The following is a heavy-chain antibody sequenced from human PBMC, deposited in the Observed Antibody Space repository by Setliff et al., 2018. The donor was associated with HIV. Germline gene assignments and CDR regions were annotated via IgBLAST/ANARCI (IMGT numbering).Heavy chain of an antibody. V-gene: IGHV1-8*02. CDR2: MNPNSGNT. CDR3: ARGSPTAGDY. Sequence: ASVKVSCKASGYTFTNYDINWVRQAPGQGLEWMGWMNPNSGNTGYAQKFQGRVTMTRNTSISTAYMELTSLRFEDTAVYYCARGSPTAGDYWGQGTLVTVSS. CDR1: GYTFTNYD. J-gene: IGHJ4*02.